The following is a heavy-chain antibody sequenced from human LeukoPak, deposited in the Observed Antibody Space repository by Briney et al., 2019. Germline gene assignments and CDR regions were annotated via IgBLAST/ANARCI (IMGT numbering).Heavy chain of an antibody. CDR2: MKEDGSDE. CDR3: VVGGAGGGYFPN. J-gene: IGHJ1*01. Sequence: PEGSLRLSCVASEFSFDSSTMSWVRQAAGKGLEWVAKMKEDGSDEKYVDSVKGRFTISRDNAKNSLYLQVDRLRPEDTAVYFCVVGGAGGGYFPNWGQGSLVIVSS. D-gene: IGHD3-16*01. CDR1: EFSFDSST. V-gene: IGHV3-7*01.